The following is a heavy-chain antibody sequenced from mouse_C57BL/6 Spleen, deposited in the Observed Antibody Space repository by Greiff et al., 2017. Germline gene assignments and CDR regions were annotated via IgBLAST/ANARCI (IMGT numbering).Heavy chain of an antibody. CDR3: TDYYDYVAY. V-gene: IGHV6-3*01. J-gene: IGHJ3*01. CDR2: IRLKSDNYAT. Sequence: EVQLVESGGGLVQPGGSMKLSCVASGFTFSNYWMNWVRQSPEKGLEWVAQIRLKSDNYATHYAESVKGRFTISRDDSKSSVYLQMNNLRAEDTGIYYCTDYYDYVAYWGQGTLVTVSA. CDR1: GFTFSNYW. D-gene: IGHD2-4*01.